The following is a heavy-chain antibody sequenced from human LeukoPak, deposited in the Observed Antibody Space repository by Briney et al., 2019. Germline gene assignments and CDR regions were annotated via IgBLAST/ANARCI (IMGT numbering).Heavy chain of an antibody. J-gene: IGHJ4*02. CDR3: ARGILRFLEWLRTELDY. V-gene: IGHV1-8*03. D-gene: IGHD3-3*01. CDR2: MNPNSGNT. CDR1: GYTFTIYD. Sequence: ASVKVSCKASGYTFTIYDINWVRQATGQGLEWMGWMNPNSGNTGYAQKFQGRVTITRNTSISTAYMELSSLRSEGTAVYYCARGILRFLEWLRTELDYWGQGTLVTVSS.